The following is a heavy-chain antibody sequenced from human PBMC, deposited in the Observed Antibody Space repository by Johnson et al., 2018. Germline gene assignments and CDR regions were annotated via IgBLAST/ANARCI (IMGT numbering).Heavy chain of an antibody. CDR2: IWYDGSNK. CDR1: GFTFSSYG. J-gene: IGHJ6*02. Sequence: QVQLVQSGGGVVQPGRSLRLSCAASGFTFSSYGMHWVRQAPGKGLEWVAVIWYDGSNKYYADSVKGRFTISRDNSKNTRYLQMNSLRAEEKAVYYCARGKLLPNYYYYGMDVWGQGTTVTVSS. CDR3: ARGKLLPNYYYYGMDV. V-gene: IGHV3-33*01. D-gene: IGHD1-26*01.